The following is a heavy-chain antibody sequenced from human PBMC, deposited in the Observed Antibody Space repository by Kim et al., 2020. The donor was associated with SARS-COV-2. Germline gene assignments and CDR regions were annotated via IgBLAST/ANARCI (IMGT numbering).Heavy chain of an antibody. CDR2: IYYRGET. V-gene: IGHV4-30-4*01. D-gene: IGHD1-26*01. CDR1: GDSVSSDDYY. CDR3: ASIKLWDTYMDV. J-gene: IGHJ6*03. Sequence: SETLSLTCSVSGDSVSSDDYYWTWVRQPPGKGLEWIGCIYYRGETYQNPALESRVFMAADTSTNQLSLQPTSVTAADTAVYFCASIKLWDTYMDVWGEGT.